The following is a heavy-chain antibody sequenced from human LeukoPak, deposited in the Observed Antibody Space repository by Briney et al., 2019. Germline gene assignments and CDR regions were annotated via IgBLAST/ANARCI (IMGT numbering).Heavy chain of an antibody. Sequence: GGSLRLSCAAYGFTFSSYSMNWVRQAPGKGLEWVSFISTSSSYIYYADSVKGRFTISRDNSKNTLYLQMNSLRAEDTAVYYCANPYYYDSSGYDDAFDIWGQGTMVTVSS. D-gene: IGHD3-22*01. CDR2: ISTSSSYI. J-gene: IGHJ3*02. CDR3: ANPYYYDSSGYDDAFDI. CDR1: GFTFSSYS. V-gene: IGHV3-21*01.